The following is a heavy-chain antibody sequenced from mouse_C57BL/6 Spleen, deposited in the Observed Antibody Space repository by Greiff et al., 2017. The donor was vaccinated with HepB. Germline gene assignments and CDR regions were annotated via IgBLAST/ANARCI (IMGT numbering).Heavy chain of an antibody. CDR2: IDPSDSYT. CDR1: GYTFTSYW. J-gene: IGHJ1*03. Sequence: QVQLVESGAELVMPGASVKLSCKASGYTFTSYWMHWVKQRPGQGLEWIGEIDPSDSYTNYNQKFKGKSTLTVDKSSSTAYMQLSSLTSEDSAVYYCARLITTVLWYFDVWGTGTTVTVSS. V-gene: IGHV1-69*01. D-gene: IGHD1-1*01. CDR3: ARLITTVLWYFDV.